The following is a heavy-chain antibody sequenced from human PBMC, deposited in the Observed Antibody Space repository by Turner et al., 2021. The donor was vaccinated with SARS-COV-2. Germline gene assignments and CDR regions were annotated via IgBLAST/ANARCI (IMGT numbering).Heavy chain of an antibody. CDR3: AKAGFGYSSGWGYFDY. V-gene: IGHV3-33*06. Sequence: QVQLVESGGGVVQPGRSLRLSCAAYGFTFSRYGMHWVRQAPGKGLEWVAVIWYDGSNKYYADSVKGRFTISRDNSKNTLYLQMNSLRAEDTAVYYCAKAGFGYSSGWGYFDYWGQGTLVTVSS. CDR1: GFTFSRYG. D-gene: IGHD6-19*01. CDR2: IWYDGSNK. J-gene: IGHJ4*02.